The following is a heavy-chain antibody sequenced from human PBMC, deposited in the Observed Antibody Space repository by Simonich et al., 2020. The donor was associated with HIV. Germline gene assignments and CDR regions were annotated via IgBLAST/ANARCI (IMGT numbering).Heavy chain of an antibody. CDR3: AKDRYYNFWSGYYDY. Sequence: EVQLLESGGGLVQPGGSLRLSCAASGFTFSSYAMSWVRQAPGKVWGWAYAISGRGDSKYSTDSVKGRFTSSRENSKNTLYLQMNSLRAEDTAVYYCAKDRYYNFWSGYYDYWGQGTLVTVSS. J-gene: IGHJ4*02. D-gene: IGHD3-3*01. CDR2: ISGRGDSK. CDR1: GFTFSSYA. V-gene: IGHV3-23*01.